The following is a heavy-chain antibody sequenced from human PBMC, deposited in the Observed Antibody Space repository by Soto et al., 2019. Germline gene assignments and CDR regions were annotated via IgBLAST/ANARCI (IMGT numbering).Heavy chain of an antibody. D-gene: IGHD1-26*01. CDR2: VNGDGSEK. J-gene: IGHJ4*02. Sequence: EVQLVESGGGLVQPGGSLRLSCAASGFTFSSYYMSWVRQAQGKGLEWVANVNGDGSEKYYVDSVKGRFTVSSDNAKNSLYLQMTRLRTEDTAVYYCAKWGGAESDYWGQGTLVTVAS. V-gene: IGHV3-7*01. CDR3: AKWGGAESDY. CDR1: GFTFSSYY.